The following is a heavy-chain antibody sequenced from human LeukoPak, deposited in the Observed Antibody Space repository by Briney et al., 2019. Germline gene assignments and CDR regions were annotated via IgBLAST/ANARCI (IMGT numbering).Heavy chain of an antibody. CDR1: GFTFSSYS. CDR2: ISSSSSNI. Sequence: PAGSLRLSCAASGFTFSSYSMNWVRQAPGKGLEWVSSISSSSSNIYYADSVKARFTSSRDNAKNSLYLQMNSLRAEDTAVYYCARGGYSSSWYPPPWFDPWGQGTLVTVSS. J-gene: IGHJ5*02. V-gene: IGHV3-21*01. CDR3: ARGGYSSSWYPPPWFDP. D-gene: IGHD6-13*01.